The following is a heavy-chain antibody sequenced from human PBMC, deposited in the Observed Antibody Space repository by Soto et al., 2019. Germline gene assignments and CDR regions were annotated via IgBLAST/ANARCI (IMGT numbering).Heavy chain of an antibody. V-gene: IGHV4-61*01. Sequence: SETLSLTCTVSGGSVSSGNYYWSWIRQPPGKGLEWIGYFYYTGSTNYNPSLKSRVTISIDASKNQFSLELSSVTAADTAVYYCARGLISGSQYSGGWYYFDSWGQGTQVTVSS. D-gene: IGHD1-26*01. CDR2: FYYTGST. CDR3: ARGLISGSQYSGGWYYFDS. CDR1: GGSVSSGNYY. J-gene: IGHJ4*02.